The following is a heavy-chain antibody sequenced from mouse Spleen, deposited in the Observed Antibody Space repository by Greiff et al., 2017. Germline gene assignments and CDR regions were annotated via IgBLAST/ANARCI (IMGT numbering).Heavy chain of an antibody. Sequence: VQLQQSGPELVKPGASVKISCKASGYAFSSSWMNWVKQRPGKGLEWIGRIYPGDGDTNYNGKFKGKATLTADKSSSTAYMQLSSLTSEDSAVYFCARGGESNFDYWGQGTTLTVSS. CDR3: ARGGESNFDY. V-gene: IGHV1-82*01. CDR2: IYPGDGDT. J-gene: IGHJ2*01. CDR1: GYAFSSSW.